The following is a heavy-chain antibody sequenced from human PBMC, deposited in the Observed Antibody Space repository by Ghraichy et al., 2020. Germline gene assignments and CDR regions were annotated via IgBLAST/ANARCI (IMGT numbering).Heavy chain of an antibody. Sequence: GGSLRLSCAASGFTFSSYWMYWVRQAPGKGLVWVSRINSDGSSTSYADSVKGRFTISRDNAKNTLYLQMNSLRAEDPAVNYWARVQAGGYCSGGSCDAFDIGGQGTMVTVSS. CDR2: INSDGSST. D-gene: IGHD2-15*01. CDR1: GFTFSSYW. V-gene: IGHV3-74*01. J-gene: IGHJ3*02. CDR3: ARVQAGGYCSGGSCDAFDI.